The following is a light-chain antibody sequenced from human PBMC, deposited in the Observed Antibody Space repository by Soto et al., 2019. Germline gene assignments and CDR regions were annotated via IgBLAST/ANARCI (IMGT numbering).Light chain of an antibody. CDR1: QGISSY. CDR2: AAS. CDR3: QQYYSYPQT. V-gene: IGKV1-8*01. J-gene: IGKJ1*01. Sequence: AIRMTQSPSSLSASTGDRVTITCRASQGISSYLAWYQQKPGKAPKLLIYAASTLQSWVPSRFSGSGSRTDFTLTVSCVQSENFATHYCQQYYSYPQTFGQWTKVEIK.